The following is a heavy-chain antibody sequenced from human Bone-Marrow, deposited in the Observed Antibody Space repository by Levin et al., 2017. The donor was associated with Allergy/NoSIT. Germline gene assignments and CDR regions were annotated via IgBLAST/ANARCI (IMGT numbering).Heavy chain of an antibody. V-gene: IGHV1-2*06. Sequence: GESLKISCKASGYTFTGYYMHWVRQAPGQGLEWMGRINPNSGGTNYAQKFQGRVTMTRDTSISTAYMELSRLRSDDTAVYYCARGDLVVAATLLDYWGQGTLVTVSS. CDR1: GYTFTGYY. D-gene: IGHD2-15*01. CDR3: ARGDLVVAATLLDY. CDR2: INPNSGGT. J-gene: IGHJ4*02.